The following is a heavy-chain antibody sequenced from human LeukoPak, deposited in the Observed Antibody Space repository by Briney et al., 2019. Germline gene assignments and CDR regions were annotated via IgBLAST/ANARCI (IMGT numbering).Heavy chain of an antibody. CDR2: MNPNSGNT. V-gene: IGHV1-8*01. CDR3: ARVSGSVYDSRND. Sequence: ASVKVSCKASGYTFTSYAINWVRQATGQGLEWMGWMNPNSGNTGYAQKFQGRVTMTRNTSISTAYMELSSLRSEDTAVYYCARVSGSVYDSRNDWGQGTLVTVSS. J-gene: IGHJ4*02. D-gene: IGHD3-22*01. CDR1: GYTFTSYA.